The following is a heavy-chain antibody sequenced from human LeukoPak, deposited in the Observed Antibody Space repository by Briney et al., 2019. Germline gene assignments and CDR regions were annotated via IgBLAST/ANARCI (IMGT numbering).Heavy chain of an antibody. V-gene: IGHV3-23*01. CDR3: AKDQFGRRYYDSSGYYRTFDY. Sequence: GGSLRLSCAASGFTISSYAMSWVRQAPGKGLEWVSAISGSGGSTYYADSVKGRFTISRDNSKNTLYLQMNSLRAEDTAVYYCAKDQFGRRYYDSSGYYRTFDYWGQGTLVTVSS. CDR2: ISGSGGST. CDR1: GFTISSYA. D-gene: IGHD3-22*01. J-gene: IGHJ4*02.